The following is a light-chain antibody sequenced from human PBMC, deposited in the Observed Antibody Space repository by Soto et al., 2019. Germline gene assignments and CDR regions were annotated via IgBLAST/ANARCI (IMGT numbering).Light chain of an antibody. V-gene: IGKV1-27*01. CDR2: AAS. J-gene: IGKJ1*01. Sequence: DIQMTQSPSSLSASVGDRVTITCRASQGISSYLAWYQQKPGKVPKLLIYAASTLQSGVPSRFSGSRSGTDFTLTISSLQPEDVATYYCQKSNTGTFGQGTKVEIK. CDR1: QGISSY. CDR3: QKSNTGT.